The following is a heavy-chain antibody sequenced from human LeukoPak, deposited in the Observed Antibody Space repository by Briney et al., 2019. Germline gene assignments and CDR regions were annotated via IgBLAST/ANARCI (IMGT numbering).Heavy chain of an antibody. J-gene: IGHJ4*02. CDR1: GYSFTSYW. Sequence: EESLKISCKGSGYSFTSYWIGWVRQMPGKGLEWMGIIYPGDSDTRYSPSFQGQVTISADKSISTAYLQWSSLKASDTAMYYCARSYSSSWYWWYFDYWGQGTLVTVSS. CDR3: ARSYSSSWYWWYFDY. D-gene: IGHD6-13*01. CDR2: IYPGDSDT. V-gene: IGHV5-51*01.